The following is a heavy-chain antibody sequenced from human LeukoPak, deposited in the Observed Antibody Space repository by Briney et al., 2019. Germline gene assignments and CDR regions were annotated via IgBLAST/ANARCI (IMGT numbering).Heavy chain of an antibody. V-gene: IGHV4-4*07. CDR3: ARVKMSSITSHDQ. CDR2: IYTSGST. D-gene: IGHD3-10*01. Sequence: SETLSLTCSVSGDSISNYYWSWIRQPAGKGLEWIGHIYTSGSTNYNPSLKSRVTMSVDTSKNQFSLKLESVTAADTAVYYCARVKMSSITSHDQWGQGTLVTVSS. J-gene: IGHJ4*02. CDR1: GDSISNYY.